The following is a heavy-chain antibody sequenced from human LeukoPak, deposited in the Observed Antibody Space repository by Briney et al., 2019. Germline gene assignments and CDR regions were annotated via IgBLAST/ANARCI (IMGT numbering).Heavy chain of an antibody. V-gene: IGHV3-48*03. D-gene: IGHD3-10*01. CDR1: GFTFSSYE. Sequence: GGSLRPSCAASGFTFSSYEMNWVRQAPGKGLEWVSYISSSGSTIYYADSVKGRFTISRDNAKNSLYLQMNSLRAEDTAVYYCARDPNHSKVRPTGDYWGQGTLVTVSS. CDR2: ISSSGSTI. J-gene: IGHJ4*02. CDR3: ARDPNHSKVRPTGDY.